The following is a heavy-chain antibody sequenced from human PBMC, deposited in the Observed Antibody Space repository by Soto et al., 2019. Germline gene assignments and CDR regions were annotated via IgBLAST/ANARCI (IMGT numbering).Heavy chain of an antibody. J-gene: IGHJ6*02. CDR2: IIPIFGIA. V-gene: IGHV1-69*08. Sequence: QVQLVQSGAEVKKPGSSVKVSCKASGGTFSRYSITWVRQAPGHGLEWIGRIIPIFGIASYAQKFQGRVTITADESTSTAYRELSSLRSEDTAVYYCAREDRDRETGLVPAAIDGMDVWGQGTTVTVSS. CDR3: AREDRDRETGLVPAAIDGMDV. CDR1: GGTFSRYS. D-gene: IGHD2-2*01.